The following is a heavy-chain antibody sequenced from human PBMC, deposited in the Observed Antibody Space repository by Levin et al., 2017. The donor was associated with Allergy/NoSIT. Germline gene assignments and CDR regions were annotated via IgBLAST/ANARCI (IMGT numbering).Heavy chain of an antibody. CDR1: GLTFSNYA. Sequence: GESLKISCAASGLTFSNYAMSWVRQAPGKGLEWVSALTSSGRTYYADYVKGRFTVSRDNSKNTLYLQMNSLRADDTAVYYCAKEMTAVIPVFDFWGQGTLVTVSS. CDR2: LTSSGRT. V-gene: IGHV3-23*01. D-gene: IGHD2-2*01. CDR3: AKEMTAVIPVFDF. J-gene: IGHJ4*01.